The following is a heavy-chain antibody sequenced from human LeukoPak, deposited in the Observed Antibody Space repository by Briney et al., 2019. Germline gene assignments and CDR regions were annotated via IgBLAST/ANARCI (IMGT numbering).Heavy chain of an antibody. CDR1: GYTFTSYY. CDR3: AREGIVVVTATEDYYYYYMDV. V-gene: IGHV1-46*01. D-gene: IGHD2-21*02. J-gene: IGHJ6*03. CDR2: INPSGGST. Sequence: ASVKVSCEASGYTFTSYYMHWVRQAPGQGLEWMGIINPSGGSTSYAQKFQGRVTMTRDTSTSTVYMELSSLRSEDTAVYYCAREGIVVVTATEDYYYYYMDVWGKGTTVTISS.